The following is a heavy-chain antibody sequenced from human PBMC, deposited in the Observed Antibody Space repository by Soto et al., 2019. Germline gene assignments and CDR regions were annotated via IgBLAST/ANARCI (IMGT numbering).Heavy chain of an antibody. CDR2: ISSSGSFK. CDR3: ARDPPHGGTSSCDADS. CDR1: GFIFNTNS. V-gene: IGHV3-21*01. Sequence: PGGSLRLSCAASGFIFNTNSMNWVRQVPGRGLQWLSSISSSGSFKSYGDSVKGRFTISRDNAKNSLFLQMNNLSADDTGLYFCARDPPHGGTSSCDADSWGQGTLVTVSS. D-gene: IGHD1-1*01. J-gene: IGHJ4*02.